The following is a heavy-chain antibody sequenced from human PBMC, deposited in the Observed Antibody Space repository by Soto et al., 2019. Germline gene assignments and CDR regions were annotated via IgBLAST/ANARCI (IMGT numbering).Heavy chain of an antibody. D-gene: IGHD3-22*01. J-gene: IGHJ4*02. V-gene: IGHV3-30-3*01. CDR1: GFTFSSYA. Sequence: PGGSLRLSCAASGFTFSSYAMHWVRQAPGKGLEWVAVISYDGSNKYYADSVKGRFTISRDNSKNTLYLQMNSLRAEDTAVYYCAREDTYYYDSSGSPDYWGQGTLVTVSS. CDR3: AREDTYYYDSSGSPDY. CDR2: ISYDGSNK.